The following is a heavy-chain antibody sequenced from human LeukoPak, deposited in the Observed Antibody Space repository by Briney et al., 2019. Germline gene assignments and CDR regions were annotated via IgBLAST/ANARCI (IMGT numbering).Heavy chain of an antibody. CDR1: GFTFSHDG. CDR3: AKYAQRWFDYSNTLVH. V-gene: IGHV3-33*06. D-gene: IGHD4-11*01. J-gene: IGHJ4*02. CDR2: ICSDGTNQ. Sequence: GRSLRLSCEAPGFTFSHDGAHWVRQAPGKGLEWVAVICSDGTNQYYADSVKGRFTISRDNFKNMVSLQMNRLRAEDTAVYYCAKYAQRWFDYSNTLVHWGQGALVTVSS.